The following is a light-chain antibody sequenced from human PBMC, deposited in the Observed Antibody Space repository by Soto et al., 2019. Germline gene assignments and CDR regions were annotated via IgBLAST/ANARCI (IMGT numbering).Light chain of an antibody. V-gene: IGKV4-1*01. CDR3: QQYFTNSWT. CDR1: QNILYSSNNKNY. Sequence: IVMTQSPDSLAVFLGERATINCKSSQNILYSSNNKNYLAWFQQRPGQPPRLLLYWASTRESGVPDRFSGSGSGKDFTLTISSLKAEDAAVYYCQQYFTNSWTVGQGTKVDIK. J-gene: IGKJ1*01. CDR2: WAS.